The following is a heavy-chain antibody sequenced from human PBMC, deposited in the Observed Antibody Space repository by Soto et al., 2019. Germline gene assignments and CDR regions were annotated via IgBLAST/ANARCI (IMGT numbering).Heavy chain of an antibody. CDR3: AKDPSGSYPYYYYYYGMDV. CDR1: GFTFSSYG. CDR2: ISYDGSNK. J-gene: IGHJ6*02. Sequence: PGGSLRLSCAASGFTFSSYGMHWVRQAPGKGLEWVAVISYDGSNKYYADSVKGRFTISRDNSKNTLYLQMNSLRAEDTAVYYCAKDPSGSYPYYYYYYGMDVWGQGTTVTVSS. D-gene: IGHD1-26*01. V-gene: IGHV3-30*18.